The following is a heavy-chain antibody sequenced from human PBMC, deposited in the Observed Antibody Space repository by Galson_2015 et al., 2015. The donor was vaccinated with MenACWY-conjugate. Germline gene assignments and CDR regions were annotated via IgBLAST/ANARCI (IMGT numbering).Heavy chain of an antibody. J-gene: IGHJ6*03. CDR2: IDPSDSYT. Sequence: QSGAEVKKPGESLRISCKGSGYSFTSYWISWVRQMPGKGLEWMGRIDPSDSYTNYSPSFQGHVTISADKSISTAYLQWSSLKASDTAMYYCARHQDYSNYYYYYMDVWGKGTTVTVSS. V-gene: IGHV5-10-1*01. CDR3: ARHQDYSNYYYYYMDV. D-gene: IGHD4-11*01. CDR1: GYSFTSYW.